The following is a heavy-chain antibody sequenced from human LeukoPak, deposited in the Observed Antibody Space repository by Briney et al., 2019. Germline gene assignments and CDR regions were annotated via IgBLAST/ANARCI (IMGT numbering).Heavy chain of an antibody. CDR3: AKDTYSGSSGYYVFDY. CDR1: GFVFSDYG. Sequence: GGSLRLSCAASGFVFSDYGMHWVRQAPGKGLEWVGFIRYDGSYTYYADSVKGRFTISRDISTNTLYLQMNSLRAEDTAVYYCAKDTYSGSSGYYVFDYWGQGTLVTVSS. V-gene: IGHV3-30*02. CDR2: IRYDGSYT. J-gene: IGHJ4*02. D-gene: IGHD3-22*01.